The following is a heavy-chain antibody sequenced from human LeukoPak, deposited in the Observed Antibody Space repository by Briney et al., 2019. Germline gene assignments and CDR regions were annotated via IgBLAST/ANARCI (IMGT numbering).Heavy chain of an antibody. J-gene: IGHJ4*02. CDR1: GGSISSSSYY. D-gene: IGHD3-3*01. V-gene: IGHV4-39*01. Sequence: SETLSLTCTVSGGSISSSSYYWGWIRQPPGKGLEWIGSIYYSGSTYYNPSLKSRVTISVDTSKNQFSLKLSSETAADTAVYYCASIASVLRFLEWLPGRFDYWGQGTLVTVSS. CDR3: ASIASVLRFLEWLPGRFDY. CDR2: IYYSGST.